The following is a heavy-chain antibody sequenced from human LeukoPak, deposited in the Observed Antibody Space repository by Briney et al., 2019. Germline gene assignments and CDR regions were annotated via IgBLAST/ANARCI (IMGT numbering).Heavy chain of an antibody. CDR3: ASGSSSGPIWLVY. Sequence: ASVKVSCKASGYTFTGYYMHWVRQAPGQGLEWMGWINPNSGGTNYAQKFQGRVAMTRDTSISTAYMELSRLRSGDTAVYYCASGSSSGPIWLVYWGQGTLVTVSS. V-gene: IGHV1-2*02. CDR2: INPNSGGT. D-gene: IGHD6-19*01. CDR1: GYTFTGYY. J-gene: IGHJ4*02.